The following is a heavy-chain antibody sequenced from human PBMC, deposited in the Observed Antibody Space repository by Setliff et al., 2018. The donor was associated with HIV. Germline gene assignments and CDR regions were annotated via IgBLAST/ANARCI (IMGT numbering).Heavy chain of an antibody. CDR2: INPGNGNT. CDR3: AREPIGGDDAFDI. V-gene: IGHV1-3*01. D-gene: IGHD2-21*02. Sequence: ASVKVSCKAPGYTFTNYAIHWVRQAPGQRLEWMGWINPGNGNTKYSQKFQGRVTITRDTSATTAYMELSSLRSEDTAIFYCAREPIGGDDAFDIWGQGTMVTVSS. J-gene: IGHJ3*02. CDR1: GYTFTNYA.